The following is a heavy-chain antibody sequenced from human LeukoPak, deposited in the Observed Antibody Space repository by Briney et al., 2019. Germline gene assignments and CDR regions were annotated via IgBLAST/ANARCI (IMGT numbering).Heavy chain of an antibody. J-gene: IGHJ6*02. V-gene: IGHV4-30-4*02. Sequence: PSETLSLTCTVSGGSISSGDYYWSWIRQPPGKGLEWIGYIYYSGSTYYNASLKSRVTISVDTSKNQFSLKLSSVTAADTAVYYCASGGNYYYGMDVWGQGTTVTVSS. CDR3: ASGGNYYYGMDV. CDR1: GGSISSGDYY. D-gene: IGHD2-15*01. CDR2: IYYSGST.